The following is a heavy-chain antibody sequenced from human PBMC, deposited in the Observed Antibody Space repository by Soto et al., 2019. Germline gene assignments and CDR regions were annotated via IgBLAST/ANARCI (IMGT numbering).Heavy chain of an antibody. CDR1: GDNVSSNDAG. CDR2: TYYRSKWFN. J-gene: IGHJ4*02. Sequence: PSQTLSLTCAISGDNVSSNDAGWNWIRQSPSRGLEWLGRTYYRSKWFNVYAASVKGRIIVNADTAKNQFSLQLNSVTPHDSALYSCARDVWPTNFDSWGQGTLVTVSS. D-gene: IGHD2-21*01. CDR3: ARDVWPTNFDS. V-gene: IGHV6-1*01.